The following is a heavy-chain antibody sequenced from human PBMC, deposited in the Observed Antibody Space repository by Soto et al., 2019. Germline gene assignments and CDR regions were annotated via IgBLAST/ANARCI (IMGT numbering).Heavy chain of an antibody. CDR1: GFTFSSYA. J-gene: IGHJ6*02. CDR3: VKDLDFSSGWSSSYYYGMDV. Sequence: GGSLRLSCSASGFTFSSYAMHWVRQAPGKGLEYVSAISSNWGSTYYADSVKGRFTISRDNSKNTLYLQMSSLRAEDTAVYYCVKDLDFSSGWSSSYYYGMDVWGQGTTVTVSS. CDR2: ISSNWGST. V-gene: IGHV3-64D*08. D-gene: IGHD6-19*01.